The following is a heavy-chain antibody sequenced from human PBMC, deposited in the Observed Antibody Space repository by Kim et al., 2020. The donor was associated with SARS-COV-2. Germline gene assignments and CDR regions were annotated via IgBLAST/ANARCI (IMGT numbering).Heavy chain of an antibody. Sequence: SETLSLTCAVYGGSFSGYYWSWIRQPPGKGLEWIGEINHSGSTNYNPSLKSRVTISVDTSKNQFSLKLSSVTAADTAVYYCARGLGYYDFWSGYSRSYYYYGMDVWGQGTTVTVSS. CDR1: GGSFSGYY. J-gene: IGHJ6*02. CDR3: ARGLGYYDFWSGYSRSYYYYGMDV. CDR2: INHSGST. D-gene: IGHD3-3*01. V-gene: IGHV4-34*01.